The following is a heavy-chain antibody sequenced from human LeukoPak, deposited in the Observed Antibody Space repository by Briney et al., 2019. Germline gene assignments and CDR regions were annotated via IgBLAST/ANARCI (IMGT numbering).Heavy chain of an antibody. Sequence: PSETLSLTCTVSGYSISSGYYWGWIRQPPGKGLEWIGSIYHSGSTYYNPSLKSRVTISVDTSKNQFSLKLSSVTAADTAVYYCARTWSRRDRAFDIWGQGTMVTASS. CDR3: ARTWSRRDRAFDI. J-gene: IGHJ3*02. V-gene: IGHV4-38-2*02. D-gene: IGHD2-15*01. CDR1: GYSISSGYY. CDR2: IYHSGST.